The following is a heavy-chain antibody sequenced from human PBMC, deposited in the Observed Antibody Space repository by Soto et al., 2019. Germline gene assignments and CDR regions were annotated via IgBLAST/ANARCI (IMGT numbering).Heavy chain of an antibody. CDR2: IYHSGST. CDR3: ARPYDYSSNWFDP. D-gene: IGHD4-4*01. CDR1: GGSXXXXXX. J-gene: IGHJ5*02. Sequence: QVQLQESGPGLVKPSGTLSLTCAVSGGSXXXXXXXXXVRXPXXXXLEWIGQIYHSGSTNYNPSLKSRVXXSXXXXXXQFSLXXXXXTXXXTXVYYCARPYDYSSNWFDPWGQGTLVTVSS. V-gene: IGHV4-4*02.